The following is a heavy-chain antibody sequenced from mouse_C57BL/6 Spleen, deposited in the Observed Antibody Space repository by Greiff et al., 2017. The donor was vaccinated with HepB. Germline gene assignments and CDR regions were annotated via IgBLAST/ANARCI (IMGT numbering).Heavy chain of an antibody. CDR2: IHPNSGST. CDR3: ERVVITSDYAMDY. V-gene: IGHV1-64*01. D-gene: IGHD1-1*01. Sequence: QVQLQQPGAELVKPGASVKLSCKASGYTFTSYWMHWVKQRPGQGLEWIGMIHPNSGSTNYNEKFKSKATLTVDKSSSTAYMQLSSLTSEDSAVSYCERVVITSDYAMDYWGQGTSVTVSS. CDR1: GYTFTSYW. J-gene: IGHJ4*01.